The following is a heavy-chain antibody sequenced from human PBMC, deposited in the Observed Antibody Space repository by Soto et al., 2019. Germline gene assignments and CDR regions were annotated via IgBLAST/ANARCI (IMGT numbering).Heavy chain of an antibody. CDR3: VKEWELLRGDDAFDI. Sequence: GGSLRLSCSASGFTFSSYAMHWVRQAPGKGLEYVSAISSNGGSTYYADSVKGRFTISRDNSKNTLYLQMSSLRAEDTAVYYCVKEWELLRGDDAFDIWGQGTMVTVSS. CDR1: GFTFSSYA. CDR2: ISSNGGST. J-gene: IGHJ3*02. D-gene: IGHD1-26*01. V-gene: IGHV3-64D*06.